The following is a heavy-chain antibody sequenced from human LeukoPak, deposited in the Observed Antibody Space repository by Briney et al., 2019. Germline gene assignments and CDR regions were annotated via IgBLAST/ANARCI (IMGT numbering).Heavy chain of an antibody. V-gene: IGHV3-23*01. D-gene: IGHD3-16*02. CDR3: AKGGYDYVWGSYRSIIDAFDI. J-gene: IGHJ3*02. CDR1: GFTFSSYA. CDR2: ISGSGGST. Sequence: GGSLRLSCAASGFTFSSYAMSWVRQAQGKGLEWVSAISGSGGSTYYADSVKGRFTISGDNSKNTLYLQMNSLRAEDTAVYYCAKGGYDYVWGSYRSIIDAFDIWGQGTMVTVSS.